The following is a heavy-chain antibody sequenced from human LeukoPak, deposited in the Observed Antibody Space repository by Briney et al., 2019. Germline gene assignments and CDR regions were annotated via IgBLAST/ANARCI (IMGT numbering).Heavy chain of an antibody. V-gene: IGHV1-69*13. CDR3: ARGDIKSEYSSSGTGVWFDP. CDR1: GGTFSSYA. CDR2: IIPIFGTA. J-gene: IGHJ5*02. Sequence: GASVKVSCKASGGTFSSYAISWVRQAPGQGLEWMGGIIPIFGTANYAQKFQGRVTITADESTSTAYMELSSLRSEDTAVYYCARGDIKSEYSSSGTGVWFDPWGQGTLVTVSS. D-gene: IGHD6-13*01.